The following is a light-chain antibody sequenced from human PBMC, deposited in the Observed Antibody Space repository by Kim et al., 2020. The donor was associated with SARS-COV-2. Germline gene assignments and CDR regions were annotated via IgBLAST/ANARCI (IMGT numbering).Light chain of an antibody. CDR2: GAS. CDR1: QSVSSN. CDR3: QQYNNRPLT. V-gene: IGKV3-15*01. Sequence: EIVMTQSPATLSVSPGERTTLSCRASQSVSSNLAWYQQKPGQAPRLLIYGASNRATSFPARFIGSGSGTEFTLTISSLQSEDVAVYYCQQYNNRPLTFGGGTKVDIK. J-gene: IGKJ4*01.